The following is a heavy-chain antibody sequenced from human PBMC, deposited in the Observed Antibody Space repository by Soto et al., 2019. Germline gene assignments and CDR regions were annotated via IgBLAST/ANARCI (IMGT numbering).Heavy chain of an antibody. CDR3: ARGPGDYVSWNFHH. J-gene: IGHJ1*01. D-gene: IGHD4-17*01. V-gene: IGHV4-59*01. Sequence: PSETLSLTCTVSGGSISSYYWSWIRQPPGKGLEWIGYIYYSGSTNYNPSLKSRVTISVDTSKNQFSLKLSSVTAADTAVYYCARGPGDYVSWNFHHCGQGTLVTVSS. CDR2: IYYSGST. CDR1: GGSISSYY.